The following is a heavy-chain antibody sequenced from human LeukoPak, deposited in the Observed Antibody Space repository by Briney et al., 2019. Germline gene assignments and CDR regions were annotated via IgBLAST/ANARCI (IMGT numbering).Heavy chain of an antibody. D-gene: IGHD2-15*01. CDR2: ISTYNGNT. CDR1: GYTFNNYG. CDR3: ARGGYFNGANCYPFVY. V-gene: IGHV1-18*01. Sequence: ASVKVSCKASGYTFNNYGISWVRQAPGQGLEWMAWISTYNGNTNYAQNLQGRVTVTTDTSTSTAYMELRSLRSDDTAVYYCARGGYFNGANCYPFVYWGQGTLVTVSS. J-gene: IGHJ4*02.